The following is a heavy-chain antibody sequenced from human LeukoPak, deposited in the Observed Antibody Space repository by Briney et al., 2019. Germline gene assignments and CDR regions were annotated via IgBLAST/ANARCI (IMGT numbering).Heavy chain of an antibody. D-gene: IGHD1-7*01. CDR3: ARDSNWNYDY. J-gene: IGHJ4*02. Sequence: SETLSLTCTVSGGSINSGDNYWSWIRQPPGKGLECIGYIYYSGSTNHNPSLKSRVTISVDTSKNQFSLKLTSVTPADTAVYYCARDSNWNYDYWGQGTLVTVSS. CDR1: GGSINSGDNY. V-gene: IGHV4-61*08. CDR2: IYYSGST.